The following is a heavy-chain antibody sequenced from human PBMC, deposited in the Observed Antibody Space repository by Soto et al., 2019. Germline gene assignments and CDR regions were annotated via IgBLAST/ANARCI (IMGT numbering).Heavy chain of an antibody. Sequence: PGESLKISCKGSGYSFTSYWIGWVRQMPGKGLEWMGIIYPGDSDTRYSPSFQGKVTISADKSISTAYLQWSSLKASDTAMYYCARPGSREAYYYGMAVWRQGTTVTVSS. D-gene: IGHD2-15*01. V-gene: IGHV5-51*01. CDR2: IYPGDSDT. CDR3: ARPGSREAYYYGMAV. J-gene: IGHJ6*02. CDR1: GYSFTSYW.